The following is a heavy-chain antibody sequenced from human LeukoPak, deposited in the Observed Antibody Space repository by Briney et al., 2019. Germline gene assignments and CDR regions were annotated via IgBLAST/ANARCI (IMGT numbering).Heavy chain of an antibody. Sequence: PGGSLRLSCAASGFTFSSYPMHWVRQAPGERLEYVSAITSDGGRTYYANSVKGRFTISRDNSKSTLYLHMGSLRAEDMAVYYCAREYSSSYWFDPWGQGTLVTVSS. V-gene: IGHV3-64*01. CDR3: AREYSSSYWFDP. CDR2: ITSDGGRT. J-gene: IGHJ5*02. CDR1: GFTFSSYP. D-gene: IGHD6-6*01.